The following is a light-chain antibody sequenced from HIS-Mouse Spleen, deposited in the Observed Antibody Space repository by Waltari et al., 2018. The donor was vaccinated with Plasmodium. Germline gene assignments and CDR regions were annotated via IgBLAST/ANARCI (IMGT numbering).Light chain of an antibody. CDR1: PLHKNY. J-gene: IGLJ3*02. V-gene: IGLV3-10*01. Sequence: SYELTQPPSVSVSPGQTARITCSGEPLHKNYAYWYQQKSGQAPVLVIYEDSKRPSGIPERFSGSSSGTMATLTISGAQVEDEADYYCYSTDSSGNHRVFGGGTKLTVL. CDR2: EDS. CDR3: YSTDSSGNHRV.